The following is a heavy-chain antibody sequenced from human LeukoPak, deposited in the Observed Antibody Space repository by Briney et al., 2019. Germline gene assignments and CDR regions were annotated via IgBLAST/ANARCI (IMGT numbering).Heavy chain of an antibody. J-gene: IGHJ4*02. Sequence: SVKVSCKASGGTFSSYAISWVRQAPGQGLEWMGGIIPIFGTANYAQKFQGRVTITADESTSTAYMELSSLRSEDTAVYYCARGRAGASYSRSRLNYFDYWGQGTLVTVSS. V-gene: IGHV1-69*13. CDR2: IIPIFGTA. CDR3: ARGRAGASYSRSRLNYFDY. CDR1: GGTFSSYA. D-gene: IGHD6-13*01.